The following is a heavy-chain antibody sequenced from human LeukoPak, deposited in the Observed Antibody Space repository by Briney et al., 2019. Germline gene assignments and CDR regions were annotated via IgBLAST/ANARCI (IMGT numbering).Heavy chain of an antibody. J-gene: IGHJ3*02. CDR2: IIPIFGTA. CDR1: GGTFSSYA. Sequence: EASVKVSCKASGGTFSSYAISWVRQAPGQGLEWMGGIIPIFGTANYAQKFQGRVTITADESTSTAYMELSSLRSEDTAVYYCAGSSTRLNAFDIWGQGTMVTVSS. D-gene: IGHD2-2*01. V-gene: IGHV1-69*13. CDR3: AGSSTRLNAFDI.